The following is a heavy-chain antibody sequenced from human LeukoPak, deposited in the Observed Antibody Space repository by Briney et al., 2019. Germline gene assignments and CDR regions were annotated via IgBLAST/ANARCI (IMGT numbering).Heavy chain of an antibody. Sequence: SQTLTLTCAISGDSVSSNSAAWSWIRQSASRGLEWLGWTYYRSKWYSEYAVSVKSWITISPDTSKNQFSLQLNSVTPEDTAVYYCAGGSGTYYSLANYWGQGTLVTVSS. CDR2: TYYRSKWYS. J-gene: IGHJ4*02. CDR1: GDSVSSNSAA. V-gene: IGHV6-1*03. CDR3: AGGSGTYYSLANY. D-gene: IGHD3-10*01.